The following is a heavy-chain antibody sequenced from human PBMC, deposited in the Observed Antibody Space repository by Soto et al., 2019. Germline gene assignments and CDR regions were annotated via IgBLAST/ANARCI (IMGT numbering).Heavy chain of an antibody. D-gene: IGHD6-13*01. Sequence: GGSLRLSCAASGFTFSSYGMHWVRQAPGKGLEWVAVISYDGSNKYYADSVKGRFTISRDNSKNTLYLQMNSLRAEDTAVYYCAKSNEAAAGPFDYWGQGTLVTVSS. CDR1: GFTFSSYG. CDR2: ISYDGSNK. V-gene: IGHV3-30*18. CDR3: AKSNEAAAGPFDY. J-gene: IGHJ4*02.